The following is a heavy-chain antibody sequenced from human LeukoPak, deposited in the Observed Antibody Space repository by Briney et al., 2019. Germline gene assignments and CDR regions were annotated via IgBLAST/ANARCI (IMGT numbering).Heavy chain of an antibody. CDR2: INPRGGST. CDR3: ASTPRIPAAGTIDY. J-gene: IGHJ4*02. CDR1: GYTFTGYY. V-gene: IGHV1-46*01. D-gene: IGHD6-13*01. Sequence: ASVKISCKTSGYTFTGYYMHWVRQAPGQGLEWMGIINPRGGSTRYAQNLQGRVTMTRDTSTSTVYMELSSLRSEDTAVYYCASTPRIPAAGTIDYWGQGTLVTVSS.